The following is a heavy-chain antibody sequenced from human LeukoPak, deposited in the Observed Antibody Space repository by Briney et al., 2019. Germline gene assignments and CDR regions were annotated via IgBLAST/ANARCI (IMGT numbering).Heavy chain of an antibody. Sequence: ASVKVSCKASGYTFTDYYMHWVRQAPGQGLEWMGWINPNSGDTKYAQKFQGWVTMTRDTSITTAYMELSRLRSDDTAVYYCARRSIPAVALGWSFDNWGQEPWSPSPQ. CDR3: ARRSIPAVALGWSFDN. CDR1: GYTFTDYY. D-gene: IGHD4-23*01. V-gene: IGHV1-2*04. J-gene: IGHJ4*01. CDR2: INPNSGDT.